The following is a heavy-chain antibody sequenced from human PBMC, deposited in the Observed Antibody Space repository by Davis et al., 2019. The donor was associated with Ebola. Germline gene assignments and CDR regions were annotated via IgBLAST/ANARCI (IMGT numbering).Heavy chain of an antibody. CDR3: ARGMDGLLYYYYYGMDV. V-gene: IGHV1-46*01. Sequence: AASVKVSCKASGYTFTSHYMHWVRQAPGQGLEWMGIINPSGGSTSYAQKFQGRVTMTRDTSTSTVYMELSSLRSEDTAVYYCARGMDGLLYYYYYGMDVWGQGTTVTVSS. CDR2: INPSGGST. J-gene: IGHJ6*02. D-gene: IGHD2-15*01. CDR1: GYTFTSHY.